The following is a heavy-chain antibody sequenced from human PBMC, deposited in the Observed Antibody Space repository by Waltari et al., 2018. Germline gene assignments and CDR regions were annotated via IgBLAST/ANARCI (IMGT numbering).Heavy chain of an antibody. Sequence: QVQLVQSGAAVKKPGSSVKVSCTASGGTFSTYTLRWLRQAPGQGLEWMGRIIHILDMANYAQKFQGRVTITADKSTSTAYMELRSLGSEDTAVYYCARDEGQLERRDGGFDIWGQGTMVTVSS. J-gene: IGHJ3*02. V-gene: IGHV1-69*08. D-gene: IGHD1-1*01. CDR2: IIHILDMA. CDR1: GGTFSTYT. CDR3: ARDEGQLERRDGGFDI.